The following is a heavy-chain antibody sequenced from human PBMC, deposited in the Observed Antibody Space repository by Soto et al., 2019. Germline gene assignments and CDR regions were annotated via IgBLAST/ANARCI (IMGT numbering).Heavy chain of an antibody. D-gene: IGHD3-10*01. Sequence: SVKVSCKASGGTFSSYTISWVRQAPGQGLEWMGRIIPILGIANYAQKFQGRVTITADKSTSTAYMELSSLRSEDTAVYYCASEEFRVGSEPNDYYYLDVWGKGTTVTVSS. CDR1: GGTFSSYT. J-gene: IGHJ6*03. V-gene: IGHV1-69*02. CDR2: IIPILGIA. CDR3: ASEEFRVGSEPNDYYYLDV.